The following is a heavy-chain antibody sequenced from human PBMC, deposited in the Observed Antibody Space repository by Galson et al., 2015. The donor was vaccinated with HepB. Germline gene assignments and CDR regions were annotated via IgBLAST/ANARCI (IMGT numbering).Heavy chain of an antibody. CDR1: GYTFTSYG. D-gene: IGHD2-2*01. CDR2: ISAYNGNT. CDR3: ARSARDQLPTSYYYYGMDV. J-gene: IGHJ6*02. Sequence: SVKVSCKASGYTFTSYGISWVRQAPGQGLEWMGWISAYNGNTNYAQKLQGRVTMTTDTSTSTAYMELRSLRSDDTAVYYCARSARDQLPTSYYYYGMDVWGQGTTVTVSS. V-gene: IGHV1-18*04.